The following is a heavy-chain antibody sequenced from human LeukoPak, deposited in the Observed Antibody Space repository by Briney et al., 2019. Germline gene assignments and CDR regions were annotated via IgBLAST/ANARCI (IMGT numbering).Heavy chain of an antibody. CDR1: GFTFGDYA. V-gene: IGHV3-49*04. CDR2: IRSKAYGGTT. J-gene: IGHJ1*01. Sequence: GSLRLSCTAFGFTFGDYAMSWVRQAPGKGLEWVGFIRSKAYGGTTEYAASVKGRFTISRDDSKSIAYLQMNSLKTEDTAVYYCTCDVVVVAATQDSEYFQHWGQGTLVTVSS. CDR3: TCDVVVVAATQDSEYFQH. D-gene: IGHD2-15*01.